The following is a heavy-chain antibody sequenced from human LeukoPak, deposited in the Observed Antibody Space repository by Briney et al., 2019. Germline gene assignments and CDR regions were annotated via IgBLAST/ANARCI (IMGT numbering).Heavy chain of an antibody. J-gene: IGHJ4*02. D-gene: IGHD1-26*01. Sequence: SETLSLTCAVYGGSFSGYYWSWIRQPPGKGLEWIGEINHSGSTSYNPSLKSRVTISVDASKNQFSLKRSSVTAADTAMYYCARGGWELPEGSLDYWGQGTLVTVSS. CDR3: ARGGWELPEGSLDY. CDR1: GGSFSGYY. CDR2: INHSGST. V-gene: IGHV4-34*01.